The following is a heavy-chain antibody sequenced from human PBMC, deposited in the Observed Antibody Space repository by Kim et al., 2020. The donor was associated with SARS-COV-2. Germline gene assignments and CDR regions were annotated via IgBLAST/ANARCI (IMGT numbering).Heavy chain of an antibody. D-gene: IGHD5-12*01. CDR1: GFTFSNYA. J-gene: IGHJ4*02. Sequence: RGSLRLSCAASGFTFSNYAMHWVRQAPGKGLEWVAVMSDDASDKYYVDSVKGRFTIFRDNSRNTLYLQMNSLRPEDTAVYYCARVPGYSGYNYGPYYFDYWGQGTLVTVSS. CDR3: ARVPGYSGYNYGPYYFDY. V-gene: IGHV3-30*04. CDR2: MSDDASDK.